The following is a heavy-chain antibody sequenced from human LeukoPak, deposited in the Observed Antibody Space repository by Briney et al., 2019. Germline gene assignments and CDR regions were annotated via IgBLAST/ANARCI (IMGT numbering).Heavy chain of an antibody. Sequence: SETLSLTCTVPGGSISSYYWSWIRQPPGKGLEGIGYIYTSGSTNYNPSLKSRVTISVDTSKNQFSLKLSSVTAADTAVYYCARHVLAPNPYSSSWYFDYWGQGTLVTVSS. V-gene: IGHV4-4*09. CDR2: IYTSGST. D-gene: IGHD6-13*01. CDR3: ARHVLAPNPYSSSWYFDY. CDR1: GGSISSYY. J-gene: IGHJ4*02.